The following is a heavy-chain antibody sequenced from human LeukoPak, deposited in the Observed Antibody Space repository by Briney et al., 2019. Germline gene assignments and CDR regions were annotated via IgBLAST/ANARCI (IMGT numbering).Heavy chain of an antibody. CDR3: ARKGAAAFDY. CDR2: IIPIFGTA. J-gene: IGHJ4*02. D-gene: IGHD6-13*01. Sequence: SVKVSCKASGGTFSGYAVSWVRRAPGQGLEWMGGIIPIFGTANYAQKFQGRVTITADESTSTAYMELSSLRSEDTAVYYCARKGAAAFDYWGQATLVTVSS. V-gene: IGHV1-69*01. CDR1: GGTFSGYA.